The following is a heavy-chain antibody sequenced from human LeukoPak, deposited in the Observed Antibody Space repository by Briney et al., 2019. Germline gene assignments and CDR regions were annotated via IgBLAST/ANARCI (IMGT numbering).Heavy chain of an antibody. Sequence: SETLSLTCTVSGGSISSYYWSWIRQPPGKGLEWIGYIYYSGSTNYNPSLKSRVTISVDTSKNQFSLKLSSVTAADTAVYYCAKDVTSSGWILLDAFDIWGQGTMVTVSS. CDR1: GGSISSYY. V-gene: IGHV4-59*01. CDR3: AKDVTSSGWILLDAFDI. CDR2: IYYSGST. J-gene: IGHJ3*02. D-gene: IGHD6-19*01.